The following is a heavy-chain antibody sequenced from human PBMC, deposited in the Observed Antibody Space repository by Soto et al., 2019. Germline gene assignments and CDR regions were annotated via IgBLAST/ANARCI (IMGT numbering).Heavy chain of an antibody. CDR3: AREISETRYFDWLPSDY. D-gene: IGHD3-9*01. V-gene: IGHV1-18*01. CDR1: GYTFTSYG. Sequence: ASVKVSCKASGYTFTSYGISWVRQAPGQGLEWMGWISAYNGNTNYAQKLQGRVTMTTDTSTSTAYMELRSLRSDDTAVYYCAREISETRYFDWLPSDYWGQGTLVTVSS. J-gene: IGHJ4*02. CDR2: ISAYNGNT.